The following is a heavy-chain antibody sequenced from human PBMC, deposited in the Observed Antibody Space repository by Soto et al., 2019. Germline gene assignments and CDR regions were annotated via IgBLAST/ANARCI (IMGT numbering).Heavy chain of an antibody. D-gene: IGHD6-6*01. CDR1: GFTFSSYA. V-gene: IGHV3-23*01. CDR2: ISGSDDST. J-gene: IGHJ4*02. Sequence: SCAASGFTFSSYAMSWVRQAPGKGLEWVSVISGSDDSTYYADSVKGRFTISRDNSKNTLYLQMNSLRAEDTAVYYCAKRSSSSTLDYWGQGTLVTVSS. CDR3: AKRSSSSTLDY.